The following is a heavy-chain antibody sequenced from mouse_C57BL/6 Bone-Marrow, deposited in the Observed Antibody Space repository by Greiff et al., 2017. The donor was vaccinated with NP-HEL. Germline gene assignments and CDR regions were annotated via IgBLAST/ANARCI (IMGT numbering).Heavy chain of an antibody. D-gene: IGHD1-1*01. CDR2: INPNNGGT. CDR3: ARFITTVVGYFDV. CDR1: GYTFTDYN. Sequence: VQLQQSGPELVKPGASVKMSCKASGYTFTDYNMHWVKQSHGKSLEWIGYINPNNGGTSYNQKFKGKATLTVNKSSSTAYMELRSLTSEDSTVYYCARFITTVVGYFDVWGTGTTVTVSS. V-gene: IGHV1-22*01. J-gene: IGHJ1*03.